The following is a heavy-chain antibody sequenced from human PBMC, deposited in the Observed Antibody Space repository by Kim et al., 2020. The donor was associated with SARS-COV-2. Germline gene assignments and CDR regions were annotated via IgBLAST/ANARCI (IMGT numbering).Heavy chain of an antibody. CDR1: GGSISSSTYY. V-gene: IGHV4-39*01. Sequence: SETLSLTCTVSGGSISSSTYYWGWIRQPPGRGLEWIGTIYHSGSTYYSPSLKSRVTISVDTPKNQFSLKLTSVTAADTAVYDCARSTITEAELFDYWGQG. CDR3: ARSTITEAELFDY. J-gene: IGHJ4*02. D-gene: IGHD6-19*01. CDR2: IYHSGST.